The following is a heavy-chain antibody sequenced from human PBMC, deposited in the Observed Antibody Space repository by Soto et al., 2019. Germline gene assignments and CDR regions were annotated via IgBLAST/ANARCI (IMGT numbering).Heavy chain of an antibody. V-gene: IGHV4-34*01. CDR3: AREEVPQWFTRGYYGLDV. J-gene: IGHJ6*02. Sequence: PAETLSLTCAVYGGSLRGSYWTWIRQPPGKGLEWIGEINFVGSTNYNPSLRSRVTISVDTSKNQFSLNLRSVTAADTAVYYCAREEVPQWFTRGYYGLDVWGQGTTVTVSS. D-gene: IGHD2-2*01. CDR2: INFVGST. CDR1: GGSLRGSY.